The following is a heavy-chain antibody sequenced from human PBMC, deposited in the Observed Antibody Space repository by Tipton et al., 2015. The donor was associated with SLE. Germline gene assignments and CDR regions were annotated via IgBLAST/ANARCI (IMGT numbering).Heavy chain of an antibody. CDR1: GASIASGSYY. J-gene: IGHJ5*02. Sequence: TLSLTCTVSGASIASGSYYWSWIRQPAGKGLEWIGRVYSSGSTIYNPSIKSRITLSLDTSKNQFYLRVNSVTAADTAVYYCARALNNGWRLGDRFDPWGQGTLVTVSS. CDR3: ARALNNGWRLGDRFDP. CDR2: VYSSGST. V-gene: IGHV4-61*02. D-gene: IGHD5-24*01.